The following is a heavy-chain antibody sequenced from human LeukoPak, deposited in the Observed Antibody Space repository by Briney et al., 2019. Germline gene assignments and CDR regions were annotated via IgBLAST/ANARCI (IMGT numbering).Heavy chain of an antibody. V-gene: IGHV3-21*01. J-gene: IGHJ6*03. CDR3: ARGPPTVVTPAYYYYYMDV. CDR2: ISSSSSCI. D-gene: IGHD4-23*01. Sequence: PGGSLRLSCAASGFTFSSYSMNWVRQAPGKGLEWVSSISSSSSCIYYADSVKGRFTISRDNAKNSLYLQMNSLRAEDTAVYYCARGPPTVVTPAYYYYYMDVWGKGTTVTVSS. CDR1: GFTFSSYS.